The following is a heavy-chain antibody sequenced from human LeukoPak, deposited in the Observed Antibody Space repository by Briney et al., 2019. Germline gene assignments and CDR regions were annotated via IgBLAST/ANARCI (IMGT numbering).Heavy chain of an antibody. Sequence: GGSLRLSCAASGFTFSSYAMSWVRQAPGKGLEWVSVISGSGGSTYYADSVMGRFTISRDNARSSLYLQMNSLRDGDTAVYYCARVPYSTGTCDYWGQGTLVTVSS. CDR3: ARVPYSTGTCDY. D-gene: IGHD6-19*01. CDR2: ISGSGGST. CDR1: GFTFSSYA. J-gene: IGHJ4*02. V-gene: IGHV3-23*01.